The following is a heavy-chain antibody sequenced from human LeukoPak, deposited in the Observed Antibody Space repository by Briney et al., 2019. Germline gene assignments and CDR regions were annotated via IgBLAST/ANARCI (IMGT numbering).Heavy chain of an antibody. D-gene: IGHD2-2*02. V-gene: IGHV3-7*01. CDR1: GFTFSSYG. CDR2: IKQDGSET. J-gene: IGHJ4*02. CDR3: ARDLDCSSTSCYNLLDF. Sequence: GGSLRLSCAASGFTFSSYGMHWVRQAPGKGLEWVANIKQDGSETYYVDSVKGRFTISRDNAKNSLFLQMNSLRAEDTAVYYCARDLDCSSTSCYNLLDFWGQGTLVTVSS.